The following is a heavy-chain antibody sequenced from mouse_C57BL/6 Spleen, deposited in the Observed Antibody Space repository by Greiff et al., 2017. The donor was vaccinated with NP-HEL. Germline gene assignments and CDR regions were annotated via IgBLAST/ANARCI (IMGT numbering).Heavy chain of an antibody. CDR3: TRDLRPPYYYAMDY. J-gene: IGHJ4*01. D-gene: IGHD3-2*02. Sequence: VQLQQSGAELVRPGASVTLSCKASGYTFTDYDMHWVKQTPVHGLEWIGAIDPETGGTAYNQKFKGKAILTADKSSSTAYMELRSLTSEDSAVYYCTRDLRPPYYYAMDYWGQGTSVTVSS. V-gene: IGHV1-15*01. CDR2: IDPETGGT. CDR1: GYTFTDYD.